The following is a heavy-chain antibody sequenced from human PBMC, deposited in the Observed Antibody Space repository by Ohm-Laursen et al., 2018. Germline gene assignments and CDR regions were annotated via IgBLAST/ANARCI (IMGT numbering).Heavy chain of an antibody. V-gene: IGHV3-74*01. CDR2: ITSDGTST. D-gene: IGHD1-26*01. Sequence: SLRLSCAASGFTLNSHWMHWVRQGPGEGLVWVSRITSDGTSTAYADSVRGRFTISRDTAKNTLYLQMNSLRAEDTAVYYCASRRVGAGVVDYWGQGTLVTVSS. J-gene: IGHJ4*02. CDR1: GFTLNSHW. CDR3: ASRRVGAGVVDY.